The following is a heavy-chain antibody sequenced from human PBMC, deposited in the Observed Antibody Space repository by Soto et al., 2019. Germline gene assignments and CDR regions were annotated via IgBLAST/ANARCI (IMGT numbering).Heavy chain of an antibody. CDR1: GFTFSSYC. CDR2: ISYDGINK. V-gene: IGHV3-30*18. J-gene: IGHJ6*02. Sequence: GGSLRLSCAACGFTFSSYCIHWVRQAPCKGLEWVAVISYDGINKYYADSVKGRFTISRDNSKNTLYLQMNSLRAEDTAVYYCAKDTVEYSSFYGMDVFGQGTTVTFSS. CDR3: AKDTVEYSSFYGMDV. D-gene: IGHD6-6*01.